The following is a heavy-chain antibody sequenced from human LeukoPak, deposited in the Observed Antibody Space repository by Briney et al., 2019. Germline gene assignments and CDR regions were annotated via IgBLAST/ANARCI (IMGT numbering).Heavy chain of an antibody. CDR2: INPNSGGT. J-gene: IGHJ4*02. Sequence: ASVTVSCKASGYTFTDYYIHWVRQAPEQGLEWMGWINPNSGGTNYAQKFQGRVTMTRDTSISTAYMELSGLRSDDTDIYYCARDRSTIFGVVILDYWGQGTLVTVSS. CDR3: ARDRSTIFGVVILDY. CDR1: GYTFTDYY. V-gene: IGHV1-2*02. D-gene: IGHD3-3*01.